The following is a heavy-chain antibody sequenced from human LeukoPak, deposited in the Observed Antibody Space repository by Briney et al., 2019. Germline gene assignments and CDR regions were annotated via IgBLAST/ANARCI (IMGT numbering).Heavy chain of an antibody. J-gene: IGHJ6*02. CDR1: GFTFSSYR. V-gene: IGHV3-74*01. CDR2: INSDGSST. CDR3: ARPHYYDSSGYYPYYYYYGMDV. Sequence: PGGSLRLSCAASGFTFSSYRMHWVRQAPGKGLVWVSRINSDGSSTSYADSVKGRFTISRDNAKNTLYLQMNSLRAEDTAVYYCARPHYYDSSGYYPYYYYYGMDVWGQGTTVTVSS. D-gene: IGHD3-22*01.